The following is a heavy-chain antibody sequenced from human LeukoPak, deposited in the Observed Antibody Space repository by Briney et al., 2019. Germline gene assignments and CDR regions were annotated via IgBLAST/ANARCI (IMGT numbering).Heavy chain of an antibody. Sequence: GGSLRLSCAASGFGFSRHWMHWVRQAPGKGLVWVSRSNSDGSVRNYADSVEGRFIFSRDNAKNTLYLQMNNLGVEDTAVYFCARDPSVNNAIGYNWFDHWGQGALVTVSS. CDR3: ARDPSVNNAIGYNWFDH. J-gene: IGHJ5*02. CDR1: GFGFSRHW. D-gene: IGHD2/OR15-2a*01. CDR2: SNSDGSVR. V-gene: IGHV3-74*01.